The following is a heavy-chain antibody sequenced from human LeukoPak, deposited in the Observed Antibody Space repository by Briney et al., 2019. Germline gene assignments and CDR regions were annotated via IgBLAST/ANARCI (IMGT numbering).Heavy chain of an antibody. CDR3: ARLLVGAAGGY. CDR1: GFTFSDHY. CDR2: TRNKAKSYTT. D-gene: IGHD6-13*01. Sequence: PGGSLRLSCAVSGFTFSDHYMDWVRQAPGKGLEWVGRTRNKAKSYTTDYAASVKGRFTISRDDSKNSVNLQMNSLKTEDTAVYYCARLLVGAAGGYWGQGTLVTVSS. J-gene: IGHJ4*02. V-gene: IGHV3-72*01.